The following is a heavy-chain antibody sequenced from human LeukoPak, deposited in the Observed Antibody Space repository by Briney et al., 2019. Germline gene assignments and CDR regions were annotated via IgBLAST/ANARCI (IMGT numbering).Heavy chain of an antibody. V-gene: IGHV3-30*02. J-gene: IGHJ4*02. CDR1: GFTFSNYG. CDR2: IRYDGSHK. Sequence: GGSLRLSCAASGFTFSNYGMHWVRQAPGKGLEWVAFIRYDGSHKYYADSVKGRFTISRDNSKNTLYLQMNSLRAEDTAVYYCAKVDYWGQGTLVTVSS. CDR3: AKVDY.